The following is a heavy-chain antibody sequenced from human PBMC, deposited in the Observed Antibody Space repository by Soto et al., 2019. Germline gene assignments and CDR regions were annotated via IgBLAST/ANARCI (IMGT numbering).Heavy chain of an antibody. CDR2: IKQDGSER. D-gene: IGHD3-3*01. Sequence: PGGSLRLSCAVSGFSFGTYWMSWVRQAPGKGLEWLASIKQDGSERYYLDSVKGRFTISRGNAKDSLSLQMNSLRGEDTAFYYCARDVGPITIFGEALSGYFDFWGQGTLVTVSS. CDR3: ARDVGPITIFGEALSGYFDF. J-gene: IGHJ4*02. CDR1: GFSFGTYW. V-gene: IGHV3-7*03.